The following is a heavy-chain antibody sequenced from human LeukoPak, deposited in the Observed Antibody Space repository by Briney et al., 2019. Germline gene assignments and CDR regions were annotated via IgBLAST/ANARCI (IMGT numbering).Heavy chain of an antibody. CDR3: ATRITMVRGVIGGG. CDR1: GFTFSDFA. D-gene: IGHD3-10*01. Sequence: GGSLRLSCAASGFTFSDFAMAWVRQAPGMGLEWVSGISNTGVNSYYPDSVKGRFTISRDNSKNTLYLQMNSLRAEDTAVYYCATRITMVRGVIGGGWGQGTLVTVSS. CDR2: ISNTGVNS. J-gene: IGHJ4*02. V-gene: IGHV3-23*01.